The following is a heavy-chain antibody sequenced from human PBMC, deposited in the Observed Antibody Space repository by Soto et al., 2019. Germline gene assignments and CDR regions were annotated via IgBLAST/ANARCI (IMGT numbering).Heavy chain of an antibody. D-gene: IGHD3-3*01. CDR3: ARRQGFWSGYYGVSRSGYYYMDV. CDR2: IYYSGST. J-gene: IGHJ6*03. V-gene: IGHV4-59*08. Sequence: SETLSLTCTVSGGSISSYYWSWIRQPPGKGLEWIGYIYYSGSTNYNPSLKSRVTISVDTSKNQFSLKLSSVTAADTAVYYCARRQGFWSGYYGVSRSGYYYMDVWGKGTTVTVSS. CDR1: GGSISSYY.